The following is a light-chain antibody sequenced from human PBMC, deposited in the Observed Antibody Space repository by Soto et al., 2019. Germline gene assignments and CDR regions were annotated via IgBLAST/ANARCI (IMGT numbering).Light chain of an antibody. V-gene: IGKV1-39*01. CDR1: QSVSSY. CDR2: AAS. CDR3: QEYNSYWT. J-gene: IGKJ1*01. Sequence: DIQMTQSPASLSASAGDRVTISCRASQSVSSYLDWYQQKPGQAPKLLIYAASRLHTGLPARFSGRGSGPDFTLTISSLQPEDFANYYCQEYNSYWTFGQGTKVDIK.